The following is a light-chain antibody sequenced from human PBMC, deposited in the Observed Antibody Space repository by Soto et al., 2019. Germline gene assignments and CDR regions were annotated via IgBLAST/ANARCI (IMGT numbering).Light chain of an antibody. J-gene: IGKJ1*01. CDR1: QGISNY. CDR2: AAS. V-gene: IGKV1-27*01. Sequence: DIQMTQSPSSLSASVGDRVTKTCRASQGISNYLAWYQQKPGKVPKLLIYAASTLQSGVPSRFSGSGSGTDFTFTFISLQPEDVATYYCQKYNSAPWTFGQGTKVDIK. CDR3: QKYNSAPWT.